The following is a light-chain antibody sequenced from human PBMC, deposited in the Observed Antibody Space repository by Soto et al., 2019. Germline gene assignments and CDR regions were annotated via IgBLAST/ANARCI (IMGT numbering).Light chain of an antibody. Sequence: QLVLTQSSSASASLGSSVKLTCTLSSGHSSYIIAWHQQQPGKAPRYLMKLEGSGSYNKGSGVPDRFSGSNSGADRYLTISNLQSEDEADYYCETWDSNTHVFGTGTKVTVL. CDR2: LEGSGSY. CDR1: SGHSSYI. J-gene: IGLJ1*01. CDR3: ETWDSNTHV. V-gene: IGLV4-60*03.